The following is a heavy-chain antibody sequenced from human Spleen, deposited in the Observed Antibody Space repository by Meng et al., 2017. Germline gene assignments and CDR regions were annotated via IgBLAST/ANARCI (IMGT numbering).Heavy chain of an antibody. CDR3: ARDRGHYLES. J-gene: IGHJ4*02. CDR1: GGTLSSYP. CDR2: IVPILDRP. D-gene: IGHD6-25*01. Sequence: QVQLVQRGAEVKKRGSSLKVSCKASGGTLSSYPIAWVRQAPGQGLEWMGRIVPILDRPNYAENFQDRVTITADKSTNTAYMELSSLRSDDTAIYYCARDRGHYLESWGQGTLVTVSS. V-gene: IGHV1-69*08.